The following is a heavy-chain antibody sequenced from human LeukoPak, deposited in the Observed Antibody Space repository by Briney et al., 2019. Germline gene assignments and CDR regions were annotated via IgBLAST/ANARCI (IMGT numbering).Heavy chain of an antibody. Sequence: PGGSLRLSCAASGFTFSSFALSWVRQAPGEGLEWVPSLSGSSTGTYYADSVKGRFTISRDNSKNTLYLQMNGLRAEDTAVYYCAKARSRVTTIVAVTHPFDSWGQGTLVTVSS. CDR1: GFTFSSFA. V-gene: IGHV3-23*01. CDR2: LSGSSTGT. J-gene: IGHJ4*02. CDR3: AKARSRVTTIVAVTHPFDS. D-gene: IGHD1-1*01.